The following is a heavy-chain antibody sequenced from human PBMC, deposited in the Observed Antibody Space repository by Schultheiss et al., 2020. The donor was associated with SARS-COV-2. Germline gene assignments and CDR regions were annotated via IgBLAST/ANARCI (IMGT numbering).Heavy chain of an antibody. D-gene: IGHD1-7*01. CDR2: ISGSGSNK. CDR3: ARDEGRGTYRPFDY. CDR1: GLTFNNYA. J-gene: IGHJ4*02. V-gene: IGHV3-23*01. Sequence: GGSLRLSCAASGLTFNNYAMGWVRQAPGKGLKWLSAISGSGSNKYYADSAKGRFTISRDNSKNTLYLQMNSLRAEDTAVYYCARDEGRGTYRPFDYWGQGTLVTVSS.